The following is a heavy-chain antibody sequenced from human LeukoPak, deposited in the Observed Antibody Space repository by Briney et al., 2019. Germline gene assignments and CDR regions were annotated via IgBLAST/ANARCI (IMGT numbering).Heavy chain of an antibody. Sequence: SETLSLTCSVYGGSFSGYYWSWIRQPPGKGLEWIGEINHSGSTNYNPSLKSRVTISVDTSKNQFSLKLSSVPAADTAVYYCAGGLSYGDPEDWFDPWGQGTLVTVSS. CDR3: AGGLSYGDPEDWFDP. CDR1: GGSFSGYY. V-gene: IGHV4-34*01. CDR2: INHSGST. D-gene: IGHD4-17*01. J-gene: IGHJ5*02.